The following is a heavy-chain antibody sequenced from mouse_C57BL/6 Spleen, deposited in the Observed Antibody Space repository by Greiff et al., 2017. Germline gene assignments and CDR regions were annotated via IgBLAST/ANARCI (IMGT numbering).Heavy chain of an antibody. J-gene: IGHJ4*01. Sequence: QVQLQQPGAELVKPGASVKLSCKASGFTSTSYWMHWVKQRPGRGLEWIGRIDPNSGGTKYNEKFKSKATLTVDKPSSTAYMQLSSLTSEDSAVYYCARDYYGSSYDAMDYWGQGTSVTVSS. CDR3: ARDYYGSSYDAMDY. CDR2: IDPNSGGT. V-gene: IGHV1-72*01. D-gene: IGHD1-1*01. CDR1: GFTSTSYW.